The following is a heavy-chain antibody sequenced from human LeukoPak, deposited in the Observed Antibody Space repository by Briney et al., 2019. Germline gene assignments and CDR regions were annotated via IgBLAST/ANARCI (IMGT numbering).Heavy chain of an antibody. J-gene: IGHJ4*02. CDR2: ISSFSGTI. CDR3: ARDQGGLGY. D-gene: IGHD3-16*01. Sequence: GGSLRLSCVASGITFSIYSMNWVRQARGKGLEWVSYISSFSGTINYADSVKGRFTISRDNAKNSLYLQMNSLRAEDTAVYYCARDQGGLGYWGQGILVIVSS. CDR1: GITFSIYS. V-gene: IGHV3-48*01.